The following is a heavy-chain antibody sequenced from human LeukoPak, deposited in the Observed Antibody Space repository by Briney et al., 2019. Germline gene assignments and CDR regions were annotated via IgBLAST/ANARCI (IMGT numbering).Heavy chain of an antibody. J-gene: IGHJ4*02. Sequence: SETLSLTCTVSGGSISSYYWSWIRQPPGKGLEWIGYIYYSGSTNYNPSLKSRVTISVDKSKNQFSLKLSSVTAADTAVYYCARRTGYYDGFDYWGQGTLVTVSS. CDR2: IYYSGST. CDR1: GGSISSYY. V-gene: IGHV4-59*12. D-gene: IGHD3/OR15-3a*01. CDR3: ARRTGYYDGFDY.